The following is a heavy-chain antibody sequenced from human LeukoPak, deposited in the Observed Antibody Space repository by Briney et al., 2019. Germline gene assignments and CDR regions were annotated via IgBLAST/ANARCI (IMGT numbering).Heavy chain of an antibody. Sequence: SETLSLTCTVSSGSISTSNYYWGWVRQPPGKALEWIGNIFYSGSTYYSPSLKSRVTISLDTSRNQFSLKLSSVTAADTAVYYCARVWEGYSYGHGTDYYYYYMDVWGKGTTVTISS. D-gene: IGHD5-18*01. CDR2: IFYSGST. V-gene: IGHV4-39*07. J-gene: IGHJ6*03. CDR1: SGSISTSNYY. CDR3: ARVWEGYSYGHGTDYYYYYMDV.